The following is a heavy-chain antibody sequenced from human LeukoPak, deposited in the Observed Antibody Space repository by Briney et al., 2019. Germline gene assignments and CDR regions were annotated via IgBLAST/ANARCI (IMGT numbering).Heavy chain of an antibody. CDR2: IKSKIDGETT. CDR1: GFSFSNAW. J-gene: IGHJ4*02. Sequence: GGSLRLSCATSGFSFSNAWMSWVRQAPGKGLEWVGRIKSKIDGETTDYAAPVKGRFTISRDDSKNMLYVQMDSLKFDDTAMYYCTTNNRDYDILTGYLQPDYWGQGTLVTVSS. CDR3: TTNNRDYDILTGYLQPDY. D-gene: IGHD3-9*01. V-gene: IGHV3-15*01.